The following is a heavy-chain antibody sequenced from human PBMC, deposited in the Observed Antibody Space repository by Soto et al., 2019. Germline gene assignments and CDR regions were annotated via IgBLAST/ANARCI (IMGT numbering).Heavy chain of an antibody. J-gene: IGHJ3*02. CDR2: IDPSDSYT. CDR1: GYSFTSYW. Sequence: RGESLKISCKGSGYSFTSYWISWVRQMPGKGLEWMGRIDPSDSYTNYSPSFQGHVTISADKSISTAYLQWSSLKASDTAMHYCARARAYSGYENDAFDIWGQGTMVTVSS. V-gene: IGHV5-10-1*01. D-gene: IGHD5-12*01. CDR3: ARARAYSGYENDAFDI.